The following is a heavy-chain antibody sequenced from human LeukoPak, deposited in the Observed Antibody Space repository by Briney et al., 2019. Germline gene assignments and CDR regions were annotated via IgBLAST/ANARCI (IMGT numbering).Heavy chain of an antibody. V-gene: IGHV4-31*03. CDR2: IYYSGST. Sequence: PSETLSLTCTVSGGSISSGGYYWSWIRQHPGKGLEWIGYIYYSGSTYYNPSLKSRVTISVDTSKNQFSLKLSSVTAADTAVYYCARRGLYYYYGMDVWGQGTTVTVSS. D-gene: IGHD3/OR15-3a*01. CDR1: GGSISSGGYY. J-gene: IGHJ6*02. CDR3: ARRGLYYYYGMDV.